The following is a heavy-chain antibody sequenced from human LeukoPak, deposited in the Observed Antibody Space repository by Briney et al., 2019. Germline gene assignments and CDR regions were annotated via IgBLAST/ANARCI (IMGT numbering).Heavy chain of an antibody. J-gene: IGHJ4*02. CDR3: ATGGGGWGSSWGDY. D-gene: IGHD6-13*01. V-gene: IGHV1-2*02. CDR1: GYTFTGYY. Sequence: ASVTVSCKASGYTFTGYYMHWVRQAPGQGLEWMGWINPNSGGTNYAQKFQGRVTMTRDTSISTAYMELSRLRSDDTAVYYCATGGGGWGSSWGDYWGQGTLVTVSS. CDR2: INPNSGGT.